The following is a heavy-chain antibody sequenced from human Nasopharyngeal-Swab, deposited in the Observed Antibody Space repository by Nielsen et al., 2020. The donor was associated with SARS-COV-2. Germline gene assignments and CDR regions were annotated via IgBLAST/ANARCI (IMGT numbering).Heavy chain of an antibody. CDR3: ARDGAVAGKNYYYYGMDV. V-gene: IGHV3-30-3*01. J-gene: IGHJ6*02. CDR2: ISYDGSNK. Sequence: GESLKIYCAASGFTFSSYAMHWVRQAPGKGLEWVAVISYDGSNKYYADSVKGRFTISRDNSKNTLYLQMNSLRAEDTAVYYCARDGAVAGKNYYYYGMDVWGQGTTVTVSS. D-gene: IGHD6-19*01. CDR1: GFTFSSYA.